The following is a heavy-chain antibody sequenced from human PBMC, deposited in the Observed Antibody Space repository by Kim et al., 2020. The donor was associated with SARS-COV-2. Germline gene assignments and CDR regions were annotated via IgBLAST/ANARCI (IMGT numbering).Heavy chain of an antibody. Sequence: DSVKGRFTMSRYNAKNFLYLQMNSLRDEDTALYYCAKDITAGYRDWEGFDNWGQGTLVTVS. D-gene: IGHD5-12*01. J-gene: IGHJ4*02. CDR3: AKDITAGYRDWEGFDN. V-gene: IGHV3-9*01.